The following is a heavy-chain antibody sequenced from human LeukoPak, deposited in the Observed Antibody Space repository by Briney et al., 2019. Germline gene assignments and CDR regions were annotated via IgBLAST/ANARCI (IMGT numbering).Heavy chain of an antibody. CDR1: GFTVSSFA. Sequence: GSLRLSCAASGFTVSSFAMTWVRQAPGKGLEWVSTVSGSAGRTDYADSVKGRFTISRDNLKNTLYLQMNGLRAEDTAVYYCAKNRGHCVDGVCHNYYYMDVWGRGTTVTVS. V-gene: IGHV3-23*01. D-gene: IGHD2-8*02. J-gene: IGHJ6*03. CDR2: VSGSAGRT. CDR3: AKNRGHCVDGVCHNYYYMDV.